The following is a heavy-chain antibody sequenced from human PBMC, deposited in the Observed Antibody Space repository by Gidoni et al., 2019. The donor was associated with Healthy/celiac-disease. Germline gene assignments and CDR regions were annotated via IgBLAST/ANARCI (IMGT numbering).Heavy chain of an antibody. D-gene: IGHD5-18*01. V-gene: IGHV3-73*01. CDR3: TIPRGYSYTTY. CDR1: GFTFSGSA. J-gene: IGHJ4*02. CDR2: IRSKANSYAT. Sequence: EVQLVESGGGLVQPGGSLKLSCAASGFTFSGSAMHWVRQASGKGLEWVGRIRSKANSYATAYAASVKGRFTISRDDSKNTAYLQMNSLKTEDTAVYYCTIPRGYSYTTYWGQGTLVTVSS.